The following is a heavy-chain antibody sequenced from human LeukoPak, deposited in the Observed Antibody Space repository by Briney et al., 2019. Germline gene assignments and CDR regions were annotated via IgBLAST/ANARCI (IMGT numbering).Heavy chain of an antibody. Sequence: PEGSLRLSCAASGFIFSHLGMHWVRQAPGKGLEWVAVIWSDSTNRFYADSVKGRFTISRDNSQNTVFLQMNSLRVKDTAIYYCARDAQRGFDYSNSLKNWGHGTLVTVSS. V-gene: IGHV3-33*01. CDR2: IWSDSTNR. D-gene: IGHD4-11*01. CDR1: GFIFSHLG. J-gene: IGHJ4*01. CDR3: ARDAQRGFDYSNSLKN.